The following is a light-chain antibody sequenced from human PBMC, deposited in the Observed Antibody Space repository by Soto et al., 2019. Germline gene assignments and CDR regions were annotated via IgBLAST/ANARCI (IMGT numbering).Light chain of an antibody. Sequence: DIQMTQSPSSLSASVGDRVTISCRASEDIANSLGWFRLKPEEAPKSLIYSAVRLHSGDPSRFSGSGSWTAFTLTVSSLPPEDFATYYCHHHKSYPLTFGGGTKVDI. CDR1: EDIANS. CDR2: SAV. V-gene: IGKV1-16*01. J-gene: IGKJ4*01. CDR3: HHHKSYPLT.